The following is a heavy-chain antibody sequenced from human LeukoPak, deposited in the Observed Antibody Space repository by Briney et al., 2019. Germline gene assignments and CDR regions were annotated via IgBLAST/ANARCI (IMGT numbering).Heavy chain of an antibody. Sequence: GESLKISCKGSGYRLTNYHIGWVRQMPGKGLEWMGIIYPADSDTRYRPTFRGQVTISVDKSINTAYLQWSSLRASDTAMYYCTRLISRGSDYNYVDDWGQGTLITVSS. CDR3: TRLISRGSDYNYVDD. CDR2: IYPADSDT. CDR1: GYRLTNYH. J-gene: IGHJ4*02. D-gene: IGHD4-17*01. V-gene: IGHV5-51*01.